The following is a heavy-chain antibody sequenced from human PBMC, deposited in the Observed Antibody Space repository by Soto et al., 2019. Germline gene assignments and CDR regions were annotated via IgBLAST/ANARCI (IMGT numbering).Heavy chain of an antibody. V-gene: IGHV3-66*01. J-gene: IGHJ4*02. CDR1: GFIVSTSY. D-gene: IGHD4-4*01. CDR2: IYNDGST. Sequence: GGSLRLSCAASGFIVSTSYMSWVRQAPGKGLEWVSIIYNDGSTYYADSVKGRFTVSRDDSKNTLYLEILNLRAEDTAVYYCARDSYTRYWGQGTLVTVSS. CDR3: ARDSYTRY.